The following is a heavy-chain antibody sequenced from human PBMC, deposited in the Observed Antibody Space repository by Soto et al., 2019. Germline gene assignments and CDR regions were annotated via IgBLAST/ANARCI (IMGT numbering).Heavy chain of an antibody. J-gene: IGHJ4*02. CDR1: GGFI. D-gene: IGHD3-22*01. CDR2: IYNSGRY. V-gene: IGHV4-59*12. CDR3: ARGAIDYDSSGYYY. Sequence: SETLSLTCTVSGGFIWGWIRQSPDKGLEWIGYIYNSGRYNYNPSLESRLTISVDTSKNQFSLKLSSVTAADTAVYYCARGAIDYDSSGYYYWGQGTLVTVSS.